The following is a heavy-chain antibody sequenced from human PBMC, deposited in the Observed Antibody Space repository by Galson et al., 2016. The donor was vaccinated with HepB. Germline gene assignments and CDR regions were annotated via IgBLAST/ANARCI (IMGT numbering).Heavy chain of an antibody. Sequence: SVKVSCKVSGYALTDLSIHWVRQAPGKGLEWMGGFDPEEGDTFYAQKFQGRVVMTEHTSTDTAYMELSSLRPEDTAVYYCATGAITVSGTLDFWGQGTLVTVSS. CDR1: GYALTDLS. J-gene: IGHJ4*02. V-gene: IGHV1-24*01. CDR3: ATGAITVSGTLDF. CDR2: FDPEEGDT. D-gene: IGHD6-19*01.